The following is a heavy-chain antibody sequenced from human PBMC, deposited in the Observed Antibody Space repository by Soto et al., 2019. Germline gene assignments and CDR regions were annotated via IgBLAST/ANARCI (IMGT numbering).Heavy chain of an antibody. Sequence: GGSLRLSCAASGFPFSSYAMNWVRQVPGKGLEWVSGISGSGGSTYYADSVRGRFTASRDNSKNTLFLQMNSLRAEDTAIYYCAKGVKFYYDSSEGWFDPWGQGTLVTVSS. CDR1: GFPFSSYA. CDR3: AKGVKFYYDSSEGWFDP. CDR2: ISGSGGST. D-gene: IGHD3-22*01. V-gene: IGHV3-23*01. J-gene: IGHJ5*02.